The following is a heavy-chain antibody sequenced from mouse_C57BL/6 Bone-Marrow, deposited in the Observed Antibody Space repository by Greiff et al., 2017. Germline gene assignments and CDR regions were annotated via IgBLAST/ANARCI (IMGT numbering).Heavy chain of an antibody. CDR2: IHPSDSDT. V-gene: IGHV1-74*01. D-gene: IGHD3-2*02. CDR3: AITVGSSGD. CDR1: GYTFTSYW. J-gene: IGHJ2*01. Sequence: QVHVKQPGAELVKPGASVKVSCKASGYTFTSYWMHWVKQRPGQGLEWIGRIHPSDSDTNYNQKFKGKATLTVDKSSSTAYMQRSSLTSEDSAVYYCAITVGSSGDWGQGTTLTVSS.